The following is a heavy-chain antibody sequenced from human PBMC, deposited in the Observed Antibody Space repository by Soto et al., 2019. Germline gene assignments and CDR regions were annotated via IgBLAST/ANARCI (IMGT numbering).Heavy chain of an antibody. V-gene: IGHV1-46*01. CDR1: GYTFTSYY. D-gene: IGHD3-10*01. CDR2: INPSGGST. CDR3: ARDLAITMVRGVITTVVFVY. J-gene: IGHJ4*02. Sequence: ASVKVSCKASGYTFTSYYMHWVRQAPGQGLEWMGIINPSGGSTSYAQKFQGRVTMTRDTSTSTVYMELSSLRSGDTAVYYCARDLAITMVRGVITTVVFVYWGQGTLVTVSS.